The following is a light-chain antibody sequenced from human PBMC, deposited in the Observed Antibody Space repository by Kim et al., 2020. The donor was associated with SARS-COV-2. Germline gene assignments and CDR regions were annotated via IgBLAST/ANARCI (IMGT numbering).Light chain of an antibody. CDR2: DVS. Sequence: GQTIPISVTGTSSDIGAYNYVSWYQQHPGKVPKFIIYDVSKRPSGVSVRFSASKSGNTASLTISGLQAEDEADYYCFAYTTTSTWVFGGGTKVTVL. V-gene: IGLV2-14*04. CDR3: FAYTTTSTWV. CDR1: SSDIGAYNY. J-gene: IGLJ3*02.